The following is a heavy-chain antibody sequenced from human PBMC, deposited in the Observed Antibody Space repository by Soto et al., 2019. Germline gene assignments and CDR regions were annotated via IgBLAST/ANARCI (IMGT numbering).Heavy chain of an antibody. D-gene: IGHD3-10*01. CDR1: GYSFTSYW. Sequence: GESLKSSCKGSGYSFTSYWIGWVRQMPGKGLEWLGIMHLGDSDTRYSPSFQGQVTISADTAINTAYLQWSSLKASDTAMHYCARLGYFGSGNYYYNYGMDVRGQGTKVTVSS. CDR3: ARLGYFGSGNYYYNYGMDV. J-gene: IGHJ6*02. V-gene: IGHV5-51*01. CDR2: MHLGDSDT.